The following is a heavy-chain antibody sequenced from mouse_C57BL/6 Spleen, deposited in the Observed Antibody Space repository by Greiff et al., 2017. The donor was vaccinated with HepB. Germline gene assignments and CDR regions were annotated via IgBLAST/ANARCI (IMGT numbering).Heavy chain of an antibody. D-gene: IGHD1-1*01. CDR2: INPYNGDT. V-gene: IGHV1-20*01. CDR3: AREGLLPNYFDY. CDR1: GYSFTGYF. J-gene: IGHJ2*01. Sequence: VQLQQSGPELVKPGDSVKISCKASGYSFTGYFMNWVMQSHGKSLEWIGRINPYNGDTFYNQKFKGKATLTVDKSSSTAHMELRSLTSEDSAVYYCAREGLLPNYFDYWGQGTTLTVSS.